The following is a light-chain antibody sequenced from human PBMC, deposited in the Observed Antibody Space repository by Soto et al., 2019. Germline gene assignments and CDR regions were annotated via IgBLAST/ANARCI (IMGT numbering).Light chain of an antibody. J-gene: IGKJ5*01. CDR1: QSLLHSNGNNY. CDR2: LAS. CDR3: TQALQTPIT. Sequence: DIVMTQSPLSLPVTPGEPASISCRSSQSLLHSNGNNYLDWYLQKPGQSPQLLLYLASNRASGVPDRFSXSXSGTXFTLXXXXXXXXXXXXYYCTQALQTPITFGQGTRLEIK. V-gene: IGKV2-28*01.